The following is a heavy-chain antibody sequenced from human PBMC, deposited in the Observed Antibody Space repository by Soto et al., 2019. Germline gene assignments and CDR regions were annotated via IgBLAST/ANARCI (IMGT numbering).Heavy chain of an antibody. Sequence: SETLSLTCAVYGGSFIGYYWSWIRQPPGKGLEWIGEINHSGSTNYNPSLKSRVTISVDTSKNTLYLQMNSLRAEDTAVYYCAKAATVVTPAPSYWGQGTLVTVSS. CDR2: INHSGST. J-gene: IGHJ4*02. D-gene: IGHD4-17*01. CDR1: GGSFIGYY. CDR3: AKAATVVTPAPSY. V-gene: IGHV4-34*01.